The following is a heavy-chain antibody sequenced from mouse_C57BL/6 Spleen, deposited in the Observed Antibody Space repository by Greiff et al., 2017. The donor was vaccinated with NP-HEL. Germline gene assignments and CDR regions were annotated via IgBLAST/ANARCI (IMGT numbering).Heavy chain of an antibody. V-gene: IGHV2-2*01. CDR1: GFSLTSYG. Sequence: QVQLKQSGPGLVQPSQSLSITCTVSGFSLTSYGVHWVRQSPGKGLEWLGVIWSGGSTDYNAAFISRLSIIKDNSKSQVFFKMNSRQADDTAIYYCARNVNDGYYWFAYWGQGTLVTVSA. J-gene: IGHJ3*01. CDR3: ARNVNDGYYWFAY. CDR2: IWSGGST. D-gene: IGHD2-3*01.